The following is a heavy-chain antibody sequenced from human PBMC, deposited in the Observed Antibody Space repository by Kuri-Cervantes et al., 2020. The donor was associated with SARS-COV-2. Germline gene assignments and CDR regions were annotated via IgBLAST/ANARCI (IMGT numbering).Heavy chain of an antibody. V-gene: IGHV3-21*01. Sequence: GESLKISCAASGFTFSSYWMSWVRQAPGKGLEWVSSISSSSSYIYYADSVKGRFTISRDNAKNSLYPQMNSLRAEDTAVYYCARELGGGSVWGQGTLVTVSS. CDR3: ARELGGGSV. D-gene: IGHD2-15*01. CDR1: GFTFSSYW. J-gene: IGHJ4*02. CDR2: ISSSSSYI.